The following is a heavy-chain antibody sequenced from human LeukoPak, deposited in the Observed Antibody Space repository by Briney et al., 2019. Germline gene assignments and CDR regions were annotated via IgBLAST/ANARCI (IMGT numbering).Heavy chain of an antibody. CDR2: ISAYNGNT. D-gene: IGHD6-13*01. V-gene: IGHV1-18*01. CDR3: ARDLGIADWFDP. J-gene: IGHJ5*02. Sequence: ASVKVSCKASGYTFTSYVISAVRQAPGQGLEWMGWISAYNGNTNYAQTLQGRVTMTTDTSTSTAYMEVRSLRSADTAVYYCARDLGIADWFDPWGQGTLVTVSS. CDR1: GYTFTSYV.